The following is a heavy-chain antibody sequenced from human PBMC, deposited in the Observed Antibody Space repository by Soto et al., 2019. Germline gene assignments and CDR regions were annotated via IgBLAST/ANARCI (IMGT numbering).Heavy chain of an antibody. J-gene: IGHJ4*02. CDR1: GGSISSYY. Sequence: SETLSLTCTVSGGSISSYYWSWIRQPPGKGLEWIGYIYYSGSTNYNPSLKSRVTIPVDTSKNQFSLKLSSVTAADTAVYYCARVGRYSGSYFDYWGQGTLVTVSS. CDR2: IYYSGST. D-gene: IGHD1-26*01. CDR3: ARVGRYSGSYFDY. V-gene: IGHV4-59*01.